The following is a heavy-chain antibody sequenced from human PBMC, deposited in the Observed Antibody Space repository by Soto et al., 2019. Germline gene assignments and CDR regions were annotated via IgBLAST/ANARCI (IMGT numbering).Heavy chain of an antibody. V-gene: IGHV1-18*01. CDR1: GYTFTSYA. D-gene: IGHD3-22*01. Sequence: ASVKVSCKASGYTFTSYAITWVRQAPGQGLEWMGWNSAYTGDTKYAQMLQGRVTMTTDTSTSTAYIELRSQRSDDTAVYFCARVHYDSSGYYSEIFDYWGQGTLVTVSS. J-gene: IGHJ4*02. CDR3: ARVHYDSSGYYSEIFDY. CDR2: NSAYTGDT.